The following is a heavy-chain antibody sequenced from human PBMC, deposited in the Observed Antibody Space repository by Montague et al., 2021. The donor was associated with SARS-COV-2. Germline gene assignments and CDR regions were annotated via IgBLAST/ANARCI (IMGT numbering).Heavy chain of an antibody. CDR3: AKVGYCSGGSCLWYFDY. CDR2: IYSENNYT. V-gene: IGHV3-23*03. D-gene: IGHD2-15*01. Sequence: SLRLSCAASGFTFSSYGMNWVRQAPGKGLDWVSVIYSENNYTYYRDSVKGRFTASRDDSRNTLYLQMSSLRAEDTAVYYCAKVGYCSGGSCLWYFDYWGQGTLVTVSS. CDR1: GFTFSSYG. J-gene: IGHJ4*02.